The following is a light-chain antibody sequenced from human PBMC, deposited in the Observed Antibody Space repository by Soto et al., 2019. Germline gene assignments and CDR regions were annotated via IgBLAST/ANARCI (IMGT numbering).Light chain of an antibody. CDR2: GAS. Sequence: EIVMTQSPATLSVSPGERATLSCRASQNINDNLACYQQKPGQTPKPLLYGASIGATGVPARFSGSGSGTEFTLTISSLQSEDFAVYYCQKYNDWPLTFGGGARVEIK. CDR1: QNINDN. CDR3: QKYNDWPLT. J-gene: IGKJ4*01. V-gene: IGKV3-15*01.